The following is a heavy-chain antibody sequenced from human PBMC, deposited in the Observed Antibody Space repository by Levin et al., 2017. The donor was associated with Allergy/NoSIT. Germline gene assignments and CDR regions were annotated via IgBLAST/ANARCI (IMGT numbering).Heavy chain of an antibody. D-gene: IGHD2-15*01. J-gene: IGHJ4*02. CDR1: GFTVSSNY. CDR3: ARGGGGSYFDY. V-gene: IGHV3-66*01. CDR2: IYSGGGT. Sequence: AGGSLRLSCAASGFTVSSNYMSWVRQAPGKGLEWVSVIYSGGGTYYADSVKGRFTISSDNLKNTLFLQMNSLRPEDTAVYYCARGGGGSYFDYWGQGTLVTVSS.